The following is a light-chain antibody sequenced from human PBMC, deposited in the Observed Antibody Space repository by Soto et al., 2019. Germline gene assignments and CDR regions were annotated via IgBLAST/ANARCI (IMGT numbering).Light chain of an antibody. CDR2: DDT. CDR1: VGL. J-gene: IGLJ1*01. Sequence: QSVLTQPASVSGSPGQSITISCTGTVGLVSWYQQHPGKVPKLIIYDDTKRPSGVSSRFSGSKSGNTASLTISGLQTEEEADYYCCLYVGGRTYVFGTGTKGTVL. CDR3: CLYVGGRTYV. V-gene: IGLV2-23*01.